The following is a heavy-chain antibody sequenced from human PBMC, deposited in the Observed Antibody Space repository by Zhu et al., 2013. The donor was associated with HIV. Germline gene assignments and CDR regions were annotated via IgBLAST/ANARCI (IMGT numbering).Heavy chain of an antibody. CDR3: ARQYRRNFDWLYEYYFDN. D-gene: IGHD3-9*01. V-gene: IGHV4-38-2*02. Sequence: QWQLQESGQSAEAFGDPVPYVQCLWFSINNDTFGAGPAAPRNGAGVAWGCPSYGIDNYNPSLRSRVSISIDTSENNFSLHLRSVSAADTAIYYCARQYRRNFDWLYEYYFDNWGQGILVTVSS. CDR1: FSINNDT. J-gene: IGHJ4*02. CDR2: PSYGID.